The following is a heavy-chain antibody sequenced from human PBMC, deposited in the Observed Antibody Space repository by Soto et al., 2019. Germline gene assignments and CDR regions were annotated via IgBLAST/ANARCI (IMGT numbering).Heavy chain of an antibody. J-gene: IGHJ4*02. D-gene: IGHD3-22*01. CDR1: GFTFSSYS. Sequence: EVQLVESGGGLVKPGGSLRLSCAASGFTFSSYSMNWVRQAPGQGLEWVSSMSSSSSYIYYADSVKGRFTISRDNAKNSRYLQMNSLRAEDTAVYYCARVMYYYDSSGYPYWGQGTLVTVSS. CDR2: MSSSSSYI. CDR3: ARVMYYYDSSGYPY. V-gene: IGHV3-21*01.